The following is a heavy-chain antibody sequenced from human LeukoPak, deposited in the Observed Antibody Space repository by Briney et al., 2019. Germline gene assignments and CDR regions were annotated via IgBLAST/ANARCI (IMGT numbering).Heavy chain of an antibody. CDR2: ICGSVSGSGDCT. CDR1: GFSFGSYA. V-gene: IGHV3-23*01. Sequence: GGSLRLSCAASGFSFGSYAMSWVRQAAGKGLEWVSEICGSVSGSGDCTHYADSVKGRFTISRDNSKNTLYLQMNSLRAEDTAVYYCAKDRGSGSYYPRAENWFDPWGQGTLVTVSS. CDR3: AKDRGSGSYYPRAENWFDP. D-gene: IGHD3-10*01. J-gene: IGHJ5*02.